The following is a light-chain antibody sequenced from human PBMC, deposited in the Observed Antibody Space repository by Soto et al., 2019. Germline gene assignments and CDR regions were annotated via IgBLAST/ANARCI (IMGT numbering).Light chain of an antibody. Sequence: DIQMTQSPTSLSASVGDRVTITCRASQAIRNFVSWYQQKPGKAPKLLLYAASTLQSWVPSRFSGSGCGTDFTLTINSLQPDDVAAYSRHKYSSVPFFGPGTNVEIK. J-gene: IGKJ3*01. V-gene: IGKV1-27*01. CDR1: QAIRNF. CDR3: HKYSSVPF. CDR2: AAS.